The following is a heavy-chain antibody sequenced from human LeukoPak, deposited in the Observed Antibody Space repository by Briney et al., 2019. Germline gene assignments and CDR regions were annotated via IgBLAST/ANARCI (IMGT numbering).Heavy chain of an antibody. CDR3: ARDGLHTAHFDY. CDR1: GFTFSTYT. D-gene: IGHD5-18*01. J-gene: IGHJ4*02. CDR2: VSDSSDV. V-gene: IGHV3-48*02. Sequence: GGSLRLSCAASGFTFSTYTMNWVRQAPGKGLEWVSSVSDSSDVHYSDSVKGRFTISRDNARNSLYLQMNSLRDEDTAVYYCARDGLHTAHFDYWGQGTLVTVSS.